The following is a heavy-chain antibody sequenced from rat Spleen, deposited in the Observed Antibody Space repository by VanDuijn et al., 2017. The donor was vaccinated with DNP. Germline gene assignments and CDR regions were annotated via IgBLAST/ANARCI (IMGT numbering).Heavy chain of an antibody. CDR1: GFTFSDYY. J-gene: IGHJ4*01. D-gene: IGHD1-6*01. Sequence: EVQLVESGGGLVQIGRSMKLSCSASGFTFSDYYMAWVRQAPMKGLEWVASISTGGGDTNYRDSVKGRFTISIDNGKSTLYLQMDSLRSEETATYYCARLTTDYYNAVMDAWGQETSVTVYS. V-gene: IGHV5S11*01. CDR3: ARLTTDYYNAVMDA. CDR2: ISTGGGDT.